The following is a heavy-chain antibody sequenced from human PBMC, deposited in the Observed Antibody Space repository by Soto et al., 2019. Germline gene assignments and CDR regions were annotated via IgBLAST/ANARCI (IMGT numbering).Heavy chain of an antibody. J-gene: IGHJ4*02. V-gene: IGHV4-34*01. CDR2: INHSGST. D-gene: IGHD5-12*01. CDR3: ARGVATVVTSYCDY. CDR1: GGSFSGYY. Sequence: QVQLQQWGAGLLKPSETLSLTCAVYGGSFSGYYWSWIRQPPGKGLEWIGEINHSGSTNYNPSLKSRFXXSXDTSKHQFSLTLSAVTAAHTAVYYCARGVATVVTSYCDYWGQGTLVTVSS.